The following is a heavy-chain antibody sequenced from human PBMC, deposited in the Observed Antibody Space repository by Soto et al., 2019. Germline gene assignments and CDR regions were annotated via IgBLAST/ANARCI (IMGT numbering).Heavy chain of an antibody. CDR1: GFTFSSHW. CDR3: TRVHMVAVPAASPWFDP. V-gene: IGHV3-7*04. Sequence: EVQLVQSGGGLVQPGGSLILSCAASGFTFSSHWMSWFRRAPGKGLEWVANIKSDGSEKYYADSVKGRFTVSRDNAQNSVFLQMNSLRAADTAVYYCTRVHMVAVPAASPWFDPWGQGTRVTVSS. CDR2: IKSDGSEK. J-gene: IGHJ5*02. D-gene: IGHD2-2*01.